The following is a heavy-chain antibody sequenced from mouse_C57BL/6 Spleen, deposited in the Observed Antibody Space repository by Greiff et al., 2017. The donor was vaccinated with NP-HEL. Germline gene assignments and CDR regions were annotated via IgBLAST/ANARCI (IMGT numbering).Heavy chain of an antibody. Sequence: EVQLQQSGPELVKPGASVKMSCKASGYTFTDYNMHWVKQSHGKSLEWIGYINPNNGGTSYNQKFKGKATLTVNKSSSTAYMELRSLTSEDSAVYYCARSPDYDYDEDYFDYWGQGTTLTVSS. CDR2: INPNNGGT. CDR1: GYTFTDYN. CDR3: ARSPDYDYDEDYFDY. J-gene: IGHJ2*01. D-gene: IGHD2-4*01. V-gene: IGHV1-22*01.